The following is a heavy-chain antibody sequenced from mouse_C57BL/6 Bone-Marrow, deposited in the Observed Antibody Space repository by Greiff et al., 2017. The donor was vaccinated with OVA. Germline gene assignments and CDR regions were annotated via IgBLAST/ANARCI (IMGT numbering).Heavy chain of an antibody. CDR2: IWSGGGT. CDR3: ARVSVYGSLYCFDY. CDR1: GFSLTSYA. J-gene: IGHJ2*01. Sequence: VKLQESGPGLVAPSQSLSITCTVSGFSLTSYAISWVRQPPGKGLEWLGVIWSGGGTNYNSAPKSRLSISKDNSKSQVFLKMNSLQTDDTARYYCARVSVYGSLYCFDYWGQGTTLTVSS. V-gene: IGHV2-9-1*01. D-gene: IGHD1-1*01.